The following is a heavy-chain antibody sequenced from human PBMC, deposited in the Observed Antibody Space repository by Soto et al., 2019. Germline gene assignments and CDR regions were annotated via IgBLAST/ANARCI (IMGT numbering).Heavy chain of an antibody. D-gene: IGHD4-17*01. J-gene: IGHJ6*02. CDR3: ARGEGGTYGDYGMDV. CDR2: IGTAGDT. V-gene: IGHV3-13*01. Sequence: EVQLVESGGGLVQPGGSLRLSCAAPGFTFSSYDMHWVRQATGKGLEWVSAIGTAGDTYYPGSVKGRFTISRENAKNSLYLQMNSLRAGDTAVYYCARGEGGTYGDYGMDVWGQGTTVTVSS. CDR1: GFTFSSYD.